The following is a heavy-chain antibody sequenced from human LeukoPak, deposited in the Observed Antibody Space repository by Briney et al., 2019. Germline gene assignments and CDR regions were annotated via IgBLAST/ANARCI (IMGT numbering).Heavy chain of an antibody. CDR1: GFTFSSCA. V-gene: IGHV3-23*01. Sequence: GGSLRLSCAASGFTFSSCALSWVRQATGKGLEWVSAISASGGKTWYVDSMKGRFTISRDNSKNTLYLQMNSLRAEDTAVYYCAKDPIVFNSGDYYLGAFNIWGQGTMVTVSS. CDR3: AKDPIVFNSGDYYLGAFNI. CDR2: ISASGGKT. J-gene: IGHJ3*02. D-gene: IGHD2-21*02.